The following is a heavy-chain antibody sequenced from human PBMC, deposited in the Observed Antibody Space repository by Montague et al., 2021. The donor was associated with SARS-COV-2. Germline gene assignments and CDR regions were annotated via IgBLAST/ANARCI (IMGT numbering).Heavy chain of an antibody. J-gene: IGHJ4*02. D-gene: IGHD6-19*01. V-gene: IGHV6-1*01. CDR1: GDSVSRPAAA. CDR2: TYYRSEWHT. CDR3: ASGWTLFD. Sequence: CVISGDSVSRPAAAWNWIRQSPSRGLEWLGRTYYRSEWHTDYAVSVEGRLAIDADTSKIQLSLQLHSVTPEDSAVYYCASGWTLFDWGQGTLVTVSS.